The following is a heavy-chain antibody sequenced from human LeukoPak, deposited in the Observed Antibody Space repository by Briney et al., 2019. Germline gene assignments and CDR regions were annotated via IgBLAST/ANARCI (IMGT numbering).Heavy chain of an antibody. CDR1: GYTFTGYY. CDR2: INPNSGGT. CDR3: ARRRIAVAGDDY. V-gene: IGHV1-2*02. D-gene: IGHD6-19*01. Sequence: ASVKVSCKASGYTFTGYYMHWVRQAPGQGLEWMGWINPNSGGTNYAQKFQGRVTMTRDTSISTAYMELSRLRSDDTAVYYCARRRIAVAGDDYWGQGTLVTVSS. J-gene: IGHJ4*02.